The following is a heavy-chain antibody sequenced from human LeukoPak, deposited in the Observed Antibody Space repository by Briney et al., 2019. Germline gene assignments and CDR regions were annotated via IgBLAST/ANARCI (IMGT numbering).Heavy chain of an antibody. D-gene: IGHD3-16*01. Sequence: GGSLRLSCAASGFTFSSYAMSWVRQAPGKGLEWVSAISGSGGSTYYADSVKGRFTISRDNSKNTLYLQMNSLGAEDTAVYYCARLGGSVIDYWGQGTLVTVSS. CDR1: GFTFSSYA. J-gene: IGHJ4*02. CDR2: ISGSGGST. CDR3: ARLGGSVIDY. V-gene: IGHV3-23*01.